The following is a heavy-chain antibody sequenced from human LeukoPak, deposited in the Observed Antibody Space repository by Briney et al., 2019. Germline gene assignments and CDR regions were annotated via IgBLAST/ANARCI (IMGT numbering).Heavy chain of an antibody. V-gene: IGHV3-53*01. J-gene: IGHJ6*03. D-gene: IGHD2-2*01. CDR3: ARTTEGYCRSTSCYGFYYSYYMDV. CDR2: IYSGGST. Sequence: GGSLRLSCAASGFTVSSNYMSWVRQAPGKGLEWVSVIYSGGSTYYADSVKGRFTISRDNSKNTLYLQMNSLRAEDTAVYYCARTTEGYCRSTSCYGFYYSYYMDVWGKGTTVTISS. CDR1: GFTVSSNY.